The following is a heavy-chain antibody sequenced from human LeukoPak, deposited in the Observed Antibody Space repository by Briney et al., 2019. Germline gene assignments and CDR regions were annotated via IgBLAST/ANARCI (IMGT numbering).Heavy chain of an antibody. CDR2: INPSGGST. D-gene: IGHD5-18*01. J-gene: IGHJ4*02. V-gene: IGHV1-46*01. Sequence: ASVKVSCKASGDTFTSFYIHWVRQAPGQGLEWMGIINPSGGSTSYAQKFQGRVAMTRDTSTSTVYMELSSLRFEDTAVYYCARDGGGYSYGYHYWGQGTLVTVSS. CDR3: ARDGGGYSYGYHY. CDR1: GDTFTSFY.